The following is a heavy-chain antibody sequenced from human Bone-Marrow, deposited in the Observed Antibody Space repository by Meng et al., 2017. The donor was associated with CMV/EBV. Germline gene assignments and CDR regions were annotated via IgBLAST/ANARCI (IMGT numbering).Heavy chain of an antibody. Sequence: SGFTFSSCANKCVRQATGKALEWVAVISYDGRNQKYADSVKGRFTISRDNSTITMYLQMNSLRAEDTAVYYCARGPPRRQWLAYWGQGTLVTVSS. CDR2: ISYDGRNQ. D-gene: IGHD6-19*01. CDR3: ARGPPRRQWLAY. V-gene: IGHV3-30*14. J-gene: IGHJ4*02. CDR1: GFTFSSCA.